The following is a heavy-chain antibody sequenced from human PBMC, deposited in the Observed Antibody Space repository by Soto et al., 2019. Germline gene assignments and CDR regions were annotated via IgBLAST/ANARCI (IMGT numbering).Heavy chain of an antibody. V-gene: IGHV3-7*01. D-gene: IGHD3-9*01. CDR2: IKQDGSEK. Sequence: GGSLRLSCAASGFTFSSYWMSWVRQAPGKGLEWVANIKQDGSEKYYVDSVKGRFTISRDNAKNSLYLQMNSLRAEDTAVYYCARDTILRYFDWLPPWYYYMDVWGKGTTVTVSS. CDR3: ARDTILRYFDWLPPWYYYMDV. CDR1: GFTFSSYW. J-gene: IGHJ6*03.